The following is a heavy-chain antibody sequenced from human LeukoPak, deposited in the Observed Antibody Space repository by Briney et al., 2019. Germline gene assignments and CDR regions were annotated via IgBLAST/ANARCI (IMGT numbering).Heavy chain of an antibody. CDR1: GFTFSSDS. V-gene: IGHV3-21*01. D-gene: IGHD2-21*02. CDR3: ARSRDASWFDP. Sequence: GGSLRLSCAASGFTFSSDSMNWVRQAPGKGLEWVSSISSSSSYIYYADSVKGRFTISRDNAKNSLYLQMNSLRAEDTAVYYCARSRDASWFDPWGQGTLVTVSS. CDR2: ISSSSSYI. J-gene: IGHJ5*02.